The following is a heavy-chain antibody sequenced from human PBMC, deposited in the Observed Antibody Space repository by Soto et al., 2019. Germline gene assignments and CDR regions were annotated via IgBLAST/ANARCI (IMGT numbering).Heavy chain of an antibody. CDR3: AREIREYYYYYYMDV. D-gene: IGHD1-26*01. Sequence: TGGSLRLSCAASGFTFSSYWMSWVRQAPGKGLEWVANIKQDGSEKYYVDSVKGRFTISRDNAKNSLYLQMNSLRAEDTAVYYCAREIREYYYYYYMDVWGKGTTVTVSS. J-gene: IGHJ6*03. V-gene: IGHV3-7*01. CDR2: IKQDGSEK. CDR1: GFTFSSYW.